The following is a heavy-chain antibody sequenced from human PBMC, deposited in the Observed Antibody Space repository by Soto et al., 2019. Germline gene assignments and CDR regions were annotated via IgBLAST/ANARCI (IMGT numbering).Heavy chain of an antibody. Sequence: SVKVSCKASGRTFSSYAISWVRQAPGQALEWMGGIIPIFDTAYYAQKFQGRVTITADESTSTAYMEVSSLRSEDTAVYYCARAADDYGVPNDVFDIWGQGTMGTV. CDR3: ARAADDYGVPNDVFDI. J-gene: IGHJ3*02. CDR2: IIPIFDTA. CDR1: GRTFSSYA. V-gene: IGHV1-69*13. D-gene: IGHD4-17*01.